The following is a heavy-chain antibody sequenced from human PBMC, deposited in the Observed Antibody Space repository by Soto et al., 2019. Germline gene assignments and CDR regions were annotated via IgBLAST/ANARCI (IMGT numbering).Heavy chain of an antibody. CDR2: VNNDGRNT. CDR1: GFTFSDFG. Sequence: GGSLRLSCEASGFTFSDFGMSWVRQIPGKGLEWVSTVNNDGRNTHYADSVEGRFTISRDNSKNTLYLQMGSLRAEDTAIYYCAKDAGNEESLFDYWGQGTLVTVSS. J-gene: IGHJ4*02. CDR3: AKDAGNEESLFDY. V-gene: IGHV3-23*01.